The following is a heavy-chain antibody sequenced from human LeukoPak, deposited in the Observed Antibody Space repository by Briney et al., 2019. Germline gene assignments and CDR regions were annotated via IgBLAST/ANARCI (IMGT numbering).Heavy chain of an antibody. D-gene: IGHD6-13*01. CDR1: GYTFTGYL. V-gene: IGHV1-2*03. CDR3: AKGYSSSWYAFDI. Sequence: GASVKVSCKASGYTFTGYLIYWVQQAPGQGLEWMGWINPNSGGTNYAQKFQGRVTMTRDTSISTAYMELSRLRSDDTAVYYCAKGYSSSWYAFDIWGQGTMVTVSS. J-gene: IGHJ3*02. CDR2: INPNSGGT.